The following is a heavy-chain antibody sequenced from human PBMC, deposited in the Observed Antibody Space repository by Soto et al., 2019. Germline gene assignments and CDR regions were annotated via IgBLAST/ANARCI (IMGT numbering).Heavy chain of an antibody. CDR3: ARGLGFDYGDYAGVAGSGWFDP. J-gene: IGHJ5*02. V-gene: IGHV4-34*01. CDR1: GGSFSGYY. D-gene: IGHD4-17*01. Sequence: QVQLQQWGAGLLKPSETLSLTCAVYGGSFSGYYWSWIRQPPGKGLEWIGEINHSGSTNYNPSLRSRVTISVDTSKNQFSLKLSSVTAADTAVYYCARGLGFDYGDYAGVAGSGWFDPWGQGTLVTVSS. CDR2: INHSGST.